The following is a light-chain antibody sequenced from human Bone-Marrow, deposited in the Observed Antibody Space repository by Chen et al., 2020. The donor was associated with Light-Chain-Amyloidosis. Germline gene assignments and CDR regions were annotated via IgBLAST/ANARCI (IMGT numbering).Light chain of an antibody. CDR1: NFGSTS. CDR2: DDR. J-gene: IGLJ3*02. V-gene: IGLV3-21*02. CDR3: QVWDRSSDRPV. Sequence: SYVLTQPSSVSVAPGQTATIACGGINFGSTSVHWYQQTPGQAPLLVVYDDRYRPSGIPERLSGSNSGNTAALTVDRVDAGDEADYYCQVWDRSSDRPVFGGGPKLPVL.